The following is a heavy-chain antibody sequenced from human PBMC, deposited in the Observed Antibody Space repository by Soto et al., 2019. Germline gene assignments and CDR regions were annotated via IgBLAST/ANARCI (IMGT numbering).Heavy chain of an antibody. D-gene: IGHD6-13*01. CDR3: ARWYSSRWYHYYYYGMDV. J-gene: IGHJ6*02. CDR2: MNPNSGNT. V-gene: IGHV1-8*01. Sequence: ASVKVSCKASGYTFTSYDINWVRQATGQGLEWMGWMNPNSGNTGYAQKFQGRVTMTRNTSISTAYMELSSLRSEDTAVYYCARWYSSRWYHYYYYGMDVWGQGTTVTVSS. CDR1: GYTFTSYD.